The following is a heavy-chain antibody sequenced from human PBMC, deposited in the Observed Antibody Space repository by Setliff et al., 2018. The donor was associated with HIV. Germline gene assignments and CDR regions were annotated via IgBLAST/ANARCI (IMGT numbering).Heavy chain of an antibody. CDR1: GGSISSGGYY. V-gene: IGHV4-31*03. Sequence: SETLSLTCTVSGGSISSGGYYWSWIRQHPGKGLEWIGYIYYSGGTYYNPSLKSRVTISVDTSKNQFSLKLSSVTAADTAVYYCARVPTNPDFYYYYMDVWGKGTTVAVSS. J-gene: IGHJ6*03. CDR2: IYYSGGT. CDR3: ARVPTNPDFYYYYMDV.